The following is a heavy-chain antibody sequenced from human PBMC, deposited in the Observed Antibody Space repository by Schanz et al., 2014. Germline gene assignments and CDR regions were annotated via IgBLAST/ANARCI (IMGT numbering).Heavy chain of an antibody. CDR1: GYSFTTYG. CDR2: MNPNSGNT. J-gene: IGHJ4*02. V-gene: IGHV1-18*01. Sequence: QVQLVQSAPEVKKPGASVKVSCKASGYSFTTYGLNWVRQAPGQGLEWMGWMNPNSGNTGYAQNFQGRLTVTRDTSTSTSYMELRSLTSDDTAVYYWARDVPINDYWGQGTPVTVSS. CDR3: ARDVPINDY. D-gene: IGHD2-2*01.